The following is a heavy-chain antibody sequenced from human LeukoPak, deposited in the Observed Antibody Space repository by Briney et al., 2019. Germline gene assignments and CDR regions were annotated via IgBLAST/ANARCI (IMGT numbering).Heavy chain of an antibody. CDR1: GFTFSSYG. J-gene: IGHJ4*02. CDR2: IWSDGSNQ. Sequence: HPGGSLRLSCAASGFTFSSYGMHWVRQAPGKGLEWVAVIWSDGSNQYYADSVKGRFTISRDNSKNTLYLQMNSLRAEDTAVYYCATRRQQLHYFDFWGQGALVTVSS. V-gene: IGHV3-33*08. D-gene: IGHD6-13*01. CDR3: ATRRQQLHYFDF.